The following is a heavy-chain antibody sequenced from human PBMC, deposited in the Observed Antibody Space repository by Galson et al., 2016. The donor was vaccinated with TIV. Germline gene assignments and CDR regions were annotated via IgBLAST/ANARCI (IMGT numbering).Heavy chain of an antibody. J-gene: IGHJ6*03. CDR3: ARLNGDTAYYFYIDV. CDR2: INWNGGGT. CDR1: GFTFDDHG. D-gene: IGHD3-10*01. V-gene: IGHV3-20*04. Sequence: LRLSCAASGFTFDDHGMSWVRQPPGKGLEWVSGINWNGGGTAYADSVKGRFTISRDNAKNSLYLQMNSLRVGDTALYFCARLNGDTAYYFYIDVWGKGTTVTVS.